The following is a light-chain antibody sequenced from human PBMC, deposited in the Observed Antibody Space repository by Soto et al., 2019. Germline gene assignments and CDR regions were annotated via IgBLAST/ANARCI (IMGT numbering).Light chain of an antibody. CDR2: LGS. CDR1: QSLLYTNGYNY. CDR3: MQTLQDVT. J-gene: IGKJ5*01. Sequence: IVMIQSPLSLPVTPGEAASISCRPSQSLLYTNGYNYLDWYLQKPGQSPQLLIYLGSNSAPGVPDRFSGSGSATDFKLKISRVEAEDVGVYFWMQTLQDVTFGHGKRLEIQ. V-gene: IGKV2-28*01.